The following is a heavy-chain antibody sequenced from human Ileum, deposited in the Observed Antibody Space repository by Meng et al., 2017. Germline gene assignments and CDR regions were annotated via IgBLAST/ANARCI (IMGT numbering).Heavy chain of an antibody. J-gene: IGHJ5*02. D-gene: IGHD3-3*01. CDR2: IYYSGST. CDR1: GGSISSGDYY. CDR3: ARENTIFGVVWGSWFDP. V-gene: IGHV4-30-4*01. Sequence: QVQLQESGPGLVKPSPTLSLTCPFSGGSISSGDYYWSWIRQPPGKGLEWIGYIYYSGSTYYNPSLKSRVTIAVDTSKNQFSLKLSSVTAADTAVYYCARENTIFGVVWGSWFDPWGQGTLVTVSS.